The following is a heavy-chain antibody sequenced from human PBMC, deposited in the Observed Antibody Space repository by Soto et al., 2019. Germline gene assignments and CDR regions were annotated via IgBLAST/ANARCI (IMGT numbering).Heavy chain of an antibody. CDR2: IKEDGSEK. Sequence: EVQLVESGGGLVQPGGSLRLSGAASEFTFSSYWMNWVRQAPGKGLEWVANIKEDGSEKYYVDSVKGRFSISRDNAKNSLYLQMNSLRGEDTAVYYCARDLGAPGRGSAVGYYYHYGMDVWGQGTTVTVSS. J-gene: IGHJ6*02. CDR1: EFTFSSYW. CDR3: ARDLGAPGRGSAVGYYYHYGMDV. V-gene: IGHV3-7*05. D-gene: IGHD2-2*01.